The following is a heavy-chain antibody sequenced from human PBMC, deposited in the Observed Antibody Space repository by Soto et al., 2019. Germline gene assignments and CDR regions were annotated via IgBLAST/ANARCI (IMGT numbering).Heavy chain of an antibody. CDR2: ITGSGGGT. V-gene: IGHV3-23*01. Sequence: QPGGSLRLSCAASEFTDSDYAMTLVRQAPGKGLEWVSVITGSGGGTYFVDSVKGRFTISRDNSKNTVYLQMNSLRAEDTAVYYCANRPLTAAGFDYWGQGTLVTVSS. D-gene: IGHD6-13*01. J-gene: IGHJ4*02. CDR3: ANRPLTAAGFDY. CDR1: EFTDSDYA.